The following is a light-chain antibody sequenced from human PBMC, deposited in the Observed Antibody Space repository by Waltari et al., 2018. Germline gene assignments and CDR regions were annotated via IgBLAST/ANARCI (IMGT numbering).Light chain of an antibody. Sequence: DIQMTQSPSTLSASVGDRVTITCRASQSISSWLAWYQQKPGKAPKLLIYKASSLESGVPSRFRGSGSGTEFTLTISSLQPDDFATYYCQQYNSYPSLTFGGGTKVEIK. CDR1: QSISSW. J-gene: IGKJ4*01. CDR2: KAS. CDR3: QQYNSYPSLT. V-gene: IGKV1-5*03.